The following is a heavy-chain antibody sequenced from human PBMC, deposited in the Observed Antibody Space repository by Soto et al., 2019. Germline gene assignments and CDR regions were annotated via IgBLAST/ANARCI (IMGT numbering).Heavy chain of an antibody. CDR2: IYSGGST. V-gene: IGHV3-53*01. D-gene: IGHD4-17*01. CDR1: GFTVSSNY. Sequence: GGSLRLSCAASGFTVSSNYMSWVRQAPGKGLEWVSVIYSGGSTYYADSVKGRFTISRDNSKNTLYLQMNSLRAEDTAVYYCARDNRYGDYPNGYYYYGMDVWGQGTTVTVSS. J-gene: IGHJ6*02. CDR3: ARDNRYGDYPNGYYYYGMDV.